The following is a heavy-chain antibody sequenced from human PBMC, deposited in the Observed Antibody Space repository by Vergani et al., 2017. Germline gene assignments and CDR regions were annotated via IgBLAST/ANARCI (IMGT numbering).Heavy chain of an antibody. CDR3: ARHPGSGGFFPSSYFYGMDV. D-gene: IGHD3-10*01. J-gene: IGHJ6*02. CDR1: DSSIMTNPY. Sequence: QVQLQESGPGLVKPSETLTLTCDVSDSSIMTNPYWGWFRQSPGKGLEWIGCIHHSGDTHYNSSLKSRVSISIVSSSKFSLSLTSVTAAVTAIYYCARHPGSGGFFPSSYFYGMDVWGHGTTVTVSS. CDR2: IHHSGDT. V-gene: IGHV4-38-2*01.